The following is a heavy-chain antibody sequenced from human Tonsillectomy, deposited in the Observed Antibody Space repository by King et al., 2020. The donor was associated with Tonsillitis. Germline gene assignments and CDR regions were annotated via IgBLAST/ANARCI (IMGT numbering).Heavy chain of an antibody. Sequence: QLVQSGAEVKKPGASVKGSCKASGYTFISYTMHWVRQAPGQRLEWMGWINAGNGDTKYSQKFQGRVTITRDTSASTAYMELSSLRSEDTAVYYCARAPSTVTTSRYFDLWGRGTLVTVSS. CDR1: GYTFISYT. J-gene: IGHJ2*01. V-gene: IGHV1-3*01. D-gene: IGHD4-17*01. CDR2: INAGNGDT. CDR3: ARAPSTVTTSRYFDL.